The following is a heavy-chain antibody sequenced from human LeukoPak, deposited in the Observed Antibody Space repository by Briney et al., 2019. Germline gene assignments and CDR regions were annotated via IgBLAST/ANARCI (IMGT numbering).Heavy chain of an antibody. CDR3: AASTYGSGSYVAFDS. CDR1: GCIFTNYW. D-gene: IGHD3-10*01. J-gene: IGHJ4*02. V-gene: IGHV5-51*01. CDR2: IYPGDSDT. Sequence: GGSLQISCKGSGCIFTNYWIGWGRRLPGKGLGGMGIIYPGDSDTRYSPSFQGQITISAPKSIRTTSLQWSSLKASDTAIYYCAASTYGSGSYVAFDSWGQGTLVSVSS.